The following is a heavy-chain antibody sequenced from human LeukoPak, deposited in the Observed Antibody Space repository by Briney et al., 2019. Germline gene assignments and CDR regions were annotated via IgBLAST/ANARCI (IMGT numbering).Heavy chain of an antibody. CDR2: TYYRSKWYN. J-gene: IGHJ6*02. D-gene: IGHD5-12*01. V-gene: IGHV6-1*01. CDR3: AREDDGYDQLFYFYGMDV. Sequence: SQTLSLTCTISGDSVSSNSAAWNWIRQSPSRGLEWLGRTYYRSKWYNDYAISVKSRITIKPDTSKNQFSLQLNSVTPEDTAVYYCAREDDGYDQLFYFYGMDVWGQGTTVTVSS. CDR1: GDSVSSNSAA.